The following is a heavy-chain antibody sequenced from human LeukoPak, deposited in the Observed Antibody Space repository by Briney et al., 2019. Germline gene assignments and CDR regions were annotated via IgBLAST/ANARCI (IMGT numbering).Heavy chain of an antibody. Sequence: SETLSLTCTVSGGSVSSGTYYWRWIRQPPGKGLEWIGYNYYTGSTNYNPSLKSRLTISVDTSKNQFSLKLSSVTAADTAVYYCARRGGSGRSFDYWGQGTLVTVSS. J-gene: IGHJ4*02. CDR2: NYYTGST. CDR3: ARRGGSGRSFDY. CDR1: GGSVSSGTYY. V-gene: IGHV4-61*01. D-gene: IGHD3-10*01.